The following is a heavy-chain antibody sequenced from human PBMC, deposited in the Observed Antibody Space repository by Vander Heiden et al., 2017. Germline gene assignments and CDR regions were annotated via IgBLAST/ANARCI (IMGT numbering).Heavy chain of an antibody. Sequence: EVQLVESGGGLVQPGGPLRLSCAASGFTFSTYAMHWVRQAPGKGLEYVSAITSNGGRTYYANSVRGRFTISRDNSKNTLYLQMGTLRAEDMAVYYCARWATYYYASGGGFDYWGQGTLVTVSS. D-gene: IGHD3-10*01. J-gene: IGHJ4*02. V-gene: IGHV3-64*01. CDR2: ITSNGGRT. CDR1: GFTFSTYA. CDR3: ARWATYYYASGGGFDY.